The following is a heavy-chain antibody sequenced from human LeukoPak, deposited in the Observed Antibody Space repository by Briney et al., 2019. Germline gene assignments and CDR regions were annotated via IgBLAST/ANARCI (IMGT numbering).Heavy chain of an antibody. V-gene: IGHV5-51*01. CDR2: LYPIDSDK. CDR1: GYKFTSYW. CDR3: ARPRVVAATTSHAAFDI. D-gene: IGHD2-15*01. Sequence: GESLKISCKASGYKFTSYWIAWVRQMPGYGLEWMGSLYPIDSDKTYSPSFQGQVTMSADRSISTAYLQWSSLKASDTAMYFCARPRVVAATTSHAAFDIWGQGTLVSVSS. J-gene: IGHJ3*02.